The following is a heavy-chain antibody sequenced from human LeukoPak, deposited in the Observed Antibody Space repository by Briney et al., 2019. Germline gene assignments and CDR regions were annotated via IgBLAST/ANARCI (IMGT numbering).Heavy chain of an antibody. CDR1: GVSFSGYY. V-gene: IGHV4-34*01. Sequence: SETLSLTCAVYGVSFSGYYWSWIRHPPGKGLEWIGEINHSGSTNYNPSLKSRVTISVDTSKNQFSLKLSSVTAADTAVYYCARRAATARLDYWGQGTLVTVSS. CDR2: INHSGST. CDR3: ARRAATARLDY. D-gene: IGHD6-25*01. J-gene: IGHJ4*02.